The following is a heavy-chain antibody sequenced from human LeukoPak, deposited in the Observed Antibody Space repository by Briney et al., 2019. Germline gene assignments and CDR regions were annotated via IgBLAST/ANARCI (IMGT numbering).Heavy chain of an antibody. CDR1: GFTYSRYW. V-gene: IGHV3-74*01. D-gene: IGHD2-21*01. CDR2: INSDGSSA. Sequence: TGGSLRLSCAASGFTYSRYWMHWVRQAPRKGLEWVSRINSDGSSATYADSVRGRFTISRDNAENTVSLQMNSLRAEDTAVYYCVRDGDGIVEFDFWGQGALVTVSS. J-gene: IGHJ4*02. CDR3: VRDGDGIVEFDF.